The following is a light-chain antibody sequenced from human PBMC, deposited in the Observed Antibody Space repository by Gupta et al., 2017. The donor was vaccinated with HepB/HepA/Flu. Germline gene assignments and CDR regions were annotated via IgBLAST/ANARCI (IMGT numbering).Light chain of an antibody. CDR1: QSVSSN. V-gene: IGKV3-15*01. Sequence: DIVMTQSPSSLSASPGERAIISCRASQSVSSNLAWYQQKPGQSPRLLIYGALTRATGIPARFSGSGSGTEFTLAINSLQSEDFAVYYCLQYNGWPLTFGQGTKLEIK. CDR2: GAL. CDR3: LQYNGWPLT. J-gene: IGKJ2*01.